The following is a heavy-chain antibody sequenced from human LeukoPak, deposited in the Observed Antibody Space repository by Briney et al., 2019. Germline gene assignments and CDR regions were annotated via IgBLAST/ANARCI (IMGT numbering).Heavy chain of an antibody. CDR1: GGSISSSSYY. CDR2: IYYSGST. D-gene: IGHD3-22*01. J-gene: IGHJ4*02. CDR3: ARGDYYDSSGYALDY. V-gene: IGHV4-39*07. Sequence: PSETLSLTCTVSGGSISSSSYYWGWIRQPPGKGLEWIGSIYYSGSTYYNPSLKSRVTISVDTSKNQFSLKLSSVTAADTAVYYGARGDYYDSSGYALDYWGQGTLVTVSS.